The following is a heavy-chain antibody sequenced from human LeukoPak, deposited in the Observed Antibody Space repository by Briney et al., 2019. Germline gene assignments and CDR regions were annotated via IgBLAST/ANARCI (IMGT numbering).Heavy chain of an antibody. D-gene: IGHD1-1*01. J-gene: IGHJ6*03. CDR2: IYSGGST. V-gene: IGHV3-53*01. Sequence: GGSLRLSCAASGFTVSSNYMSWVRQAPGKGLEWVSVIYSGGSTYYADSVKGRFTISRDNSKNTLYLQMNSLRAEDTAVYYCARNKLERRGSGYYYYMDVWGKGTTVTISS. CDR3: ARNKLERRGSGYYYYMDV. CDR1: GFTVSSNY.